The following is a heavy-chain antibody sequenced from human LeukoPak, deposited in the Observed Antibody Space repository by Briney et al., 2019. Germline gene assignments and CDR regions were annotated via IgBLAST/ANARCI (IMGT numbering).Heavy chain of an antibody. D-gene: IGHD3-22*01. Sequence: SSETLSLTCTVSGGSISSSDYYWGWIRQPPGKGLEWIGSIYYSVTTYYNPSLKSRVTISVDTSKNQFSLKLSSVTAADTAVYYCARDNYDSSTPYYFDYWGQGTLVTVSS. CDR1: GGSISSSDYY. V-gene: IGHV4-39*07. J-gene: IGHJ4*02. CDR3: ARDNYDSSTPYYFDY. CDR2: IYYSVTT.